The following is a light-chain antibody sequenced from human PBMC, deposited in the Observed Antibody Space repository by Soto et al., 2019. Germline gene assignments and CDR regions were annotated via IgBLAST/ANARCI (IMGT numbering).Light chain of an antibody. CDR1: SGHSNYA. J-gene: IGLJ2*01. CDR3: QTWGSGIVV. Sequence: QLVLTQSPSASASLGASVKLTCTLSSGHSNYAIAWHQQQSEKGPRYLMKLNSDGSHSKGDGIPDRFSGSSSGAERYLTISRLQSEDEADYDCQTWGSGIVVFGGGTKLTVL. V-gene: IGLV4-69*01. CDR2: LNSDGSH.